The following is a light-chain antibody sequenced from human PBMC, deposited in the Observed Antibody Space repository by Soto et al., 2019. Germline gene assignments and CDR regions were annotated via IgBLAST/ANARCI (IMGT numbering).Light chain of an antibody. J-gene: IGKJ3*01. V-gene: IGKV3-20*01. CDR2: GTS. Sequence: EIVLTQSPGTLSLSPGERATLSCRASQSVGSGYFAWYQQKPDQAPRLLIYGTSSRATDIPNRFSGSASGTDFTLNISRLEPEDFEVYYCQQYASSPFTFGPGTKVDIK. CDR1: QSVGSGY. CDR3: QQYASSPFT.